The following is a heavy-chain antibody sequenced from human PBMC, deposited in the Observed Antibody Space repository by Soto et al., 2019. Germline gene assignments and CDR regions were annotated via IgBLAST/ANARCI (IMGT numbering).Heavy chain of an antibody. CDR1: GGSISSSSYY. Sequence: SETLSLTXTVSGGSISSSSYYWGWIRQPPGKGLEWIGSIYYSGSTYYNPSLKSRVTISVDTSKNQFFLKLSSVTAADTAVYYCARHTVRAAAGTIFDYWGQGTLVTVSS. CDR2: IYYSGST. CDR3: ARHTVRAAAGTIFDY. D-gene: IGHD6-13*01. V-gene: IGHV4-39*01. J-gene: IGHJ4*02.